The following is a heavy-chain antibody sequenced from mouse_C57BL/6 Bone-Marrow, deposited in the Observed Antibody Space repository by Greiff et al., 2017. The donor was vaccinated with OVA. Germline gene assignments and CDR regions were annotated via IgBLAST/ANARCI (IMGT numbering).Heavy chain of an antibody. CDR2: FYPGRGSI. J-gene: IGHJ3*01. D-gene: IGHD1-1*01. CDR1: GYTFTEFT. V-gene: IGHV1-62-2*01. CDR3: ARHAIYYYGSSSWFAY. Sequence: VQLQQSGAELVKPGASVKLSCKASGYTFTEFTIHWVKQRSGQGLEWIGWFYPGRGSIKYNEKFKDKATLTADKSSSTVYMELSRLTSEDSAVYFCARHAIYYYGSSSWFAYWGQGTLVTVSA.